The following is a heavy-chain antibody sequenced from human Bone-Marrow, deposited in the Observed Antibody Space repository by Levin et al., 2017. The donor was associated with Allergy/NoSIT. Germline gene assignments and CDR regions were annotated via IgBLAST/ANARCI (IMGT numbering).Heavy chain of an antibody. V-gene: IGHV1-18*01. Sequence: ASVKVSCKASGYTFTSYGISWVRQAPGQGLEWMGWISAYNGNTNYAQKLQGRVTMTTDTSTSTAYMELRSLRSDDTAVYYCARGEPDIVVVPAARDAFDIWGQGTMVTVSS. CDR1: GYTFTSYG. J-gene: IGHJ3*02. D-gene: IGHD2-2*01. CDR3: ARGEPDIVVVPAARDAFDI. CDR2: ISAYNGNT.